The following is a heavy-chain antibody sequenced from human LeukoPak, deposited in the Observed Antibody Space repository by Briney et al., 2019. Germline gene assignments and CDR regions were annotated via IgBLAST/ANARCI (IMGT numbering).Heavy chain of an antibody. CDR2: MNPNSGNT. CDR1: GYTFTSYD. J-gene: IGHJ5*02. V-gene: IGHV1-8*01. D-gene: IGHD3-16*01. Sequence: ASVKVSCKASGYTFTSYDINWVRQATGQGLEWMGWMNPNSGNTGYTQKFQGRVTMTRNTSISTAYMELSSLRSEDTAVYYCARVMLRRTNWFDPWGQGILVTVAS. CDR3: ARVMLRRTNWFDP.